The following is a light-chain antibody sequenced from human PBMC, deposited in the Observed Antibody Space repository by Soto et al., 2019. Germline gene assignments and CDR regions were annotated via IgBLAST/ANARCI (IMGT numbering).Light chain of an antibody. J-gene: IGKJ1*01. CDR2: GTS. CDR1: QSVSSSY. Sequence: EVVLTQSPGTLSLSPGERATLSCRASQSVSSSYLGWYQQKPGRAPRLLIYGTSSRATGIPDRFSGSGSGTDFTLTISRLEPEDSAVYYCQQYTNFPWTFGQGTKVEI. V-gene: IGKV3-20*01. CDR3: QQYTNFPWT.